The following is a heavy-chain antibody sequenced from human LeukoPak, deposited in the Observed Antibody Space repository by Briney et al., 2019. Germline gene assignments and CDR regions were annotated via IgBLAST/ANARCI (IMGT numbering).Heavy chain of an antibody. Sequence: PGGSLRLSCAASGFSFSSHGMSWVRQAPGKGLEWVSGIIGGAGSTYYADSVKGRFTISGDNSKNTLLLQMNSLRAEDTAVYYCAHGAMYQLDYWGQGTLVTVSS. CDR1: GFSFSSHG. V-gene: IGHV3-23*01. J-gene: IGHJ4*02. D-gene: IGHD2-2*01. CDR3: AHGAMYQLDY. CDR2: IIGGAGST.